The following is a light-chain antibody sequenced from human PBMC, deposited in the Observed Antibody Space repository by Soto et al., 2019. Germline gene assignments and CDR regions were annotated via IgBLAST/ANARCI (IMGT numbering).Light chain of an antibody. CDR3: QHYYNSFWT. J-gene: IGKJ1*01. V-gene: IGKV1-5*03. CDR2: NAF. CDR1: QSISSW. Sequence: DIQMTQSPSTLSASVGDRVTITCRASQSISSWLAWYQQKPGKAPKLLIYNAFSLESGVPSRFSGTGSGTEFTLTISSLQPDDFATYYCQHYYNSFWTFGHGTKVEI.